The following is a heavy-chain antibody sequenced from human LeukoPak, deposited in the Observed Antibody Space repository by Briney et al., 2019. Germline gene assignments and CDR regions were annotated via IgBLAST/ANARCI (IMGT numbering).Heavy chain of an antibody. D-gene: IGHD2/OR15-2a*01. CDR2: IGSSGSTV. J-gene: IGHJ3*02. CDR3: ARDTPLYADSPDAFDI. Sequence: GGSLRLSCTASGFAFSTYNMNWVRQAPGKGLEWVSYIGSSGSTVYYADSVKGRFTTSRDNAKNSLYLQMNSLRDEDTAVYYCARDTPLYADSPDAFDIWGQGTMVTVSS. CDR1: GFAFSTYN. V-gene: IGHV3-48*02.